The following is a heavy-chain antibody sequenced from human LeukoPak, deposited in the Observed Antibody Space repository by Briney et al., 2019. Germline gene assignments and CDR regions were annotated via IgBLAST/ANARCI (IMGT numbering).Heavy chain of an antibody. V-gene: IGHV3-7*01. CDR1: EINLSGHW. D-gene: IGHD5-12*01. CDR3: ATSSGWIIDN. J-gene: IGHJ4*02. CDR2: MAQDGSRG. Sequence: PGGSPRLSCAASEINLSGHWMHWVRQAPGKGLEWLATMAQDGSRGSYVDSVRGRFTISRDAAKDLLYLQMNNLRAEDTAMYCCATSSGWIIDNWGQGILVTVSS.